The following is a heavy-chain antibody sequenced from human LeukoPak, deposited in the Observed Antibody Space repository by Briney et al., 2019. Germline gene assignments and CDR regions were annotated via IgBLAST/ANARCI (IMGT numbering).Heavy chain of an antibody. Sequence: GGSLRLSCATSGFNFNNYGMHWAREPPGKGLEWVALIQPDGIDTYYADSVKGRFTVFRDNSKSTLYLQLNSLTPDDTATYYCAKRDRTTEFDYWGQGTLVTVSS. CDR1: GFNFNNYG. D-gene: IGHD1-1*01. CDR3: AKRDRTTEFDY. V-gene: IGHV3-30*02. CDR2: IQPDGIDT. J-gene: IGHJ4*02.